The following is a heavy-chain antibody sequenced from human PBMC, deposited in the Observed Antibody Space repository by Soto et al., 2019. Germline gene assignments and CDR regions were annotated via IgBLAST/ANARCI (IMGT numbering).Heavy chain of an antibody. CDR1: VGSIRSSTYQ. V-gene: IGHV4-39*07. CDR3: ARAFPEDIIGGNWFDS. J-gene: IGHJ5*01. D-gene: IGHD2-15*01. CDR2: AYYSEST. Sequence: SETLSLTYTVSVGSIRSSTYQWGWIRQPPGRGLEWIGSAYYSESTYYNPSLKSRVTISVDTSKNQFSLKLSSVTAADTAVYYCARAFPEDIIGGNWFDSWGQGNLVTVS.